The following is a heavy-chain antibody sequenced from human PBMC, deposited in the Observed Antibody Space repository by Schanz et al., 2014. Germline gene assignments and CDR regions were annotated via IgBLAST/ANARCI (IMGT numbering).Heavy chain of an antibody. CDR3: AKDSVLVATGHDYFDY. CDR2: ISSDGFNK. J-gene: IGHJ4*02. D-gene: IGHD2-21*01. CDR1: GFNFSSHW. Sequence: VQLVESGGTLVRPGGSLRLSCAASGFNFSSHWMTWVRQAPGKGLGWLAVISSDGFNKFYADSVKGRFTISRDNSKNTLYLQMSSLRVEDTAIYYCAKDSVLVATGHDYFDYWGQGTLVTVSS. V-gene: IGHV3-30*18.